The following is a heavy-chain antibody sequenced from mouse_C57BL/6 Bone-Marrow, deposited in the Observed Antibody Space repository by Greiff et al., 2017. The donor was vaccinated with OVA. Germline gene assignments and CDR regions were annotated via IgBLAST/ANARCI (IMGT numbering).Heavy chain of an antibody. V-gene: IGHV5-4*01. CDR2: ISDGGSYT. CDR3: ARDRGLLLRY. CDR1: GFTFSSYA. Sequence: DVMLVESGGGLVKPGGSLKLSCAASGFTFSSYAMSWVRQTPEKRLEWVATISDGGSYTYYPDNVKGRFTISRDNAKNNLYLQMSHLKSEDTAMYYCARDRGLLLRYWGQGTLVTVST. J-gene: IGHJ3*01. D-gene: IGHD1-1*01.